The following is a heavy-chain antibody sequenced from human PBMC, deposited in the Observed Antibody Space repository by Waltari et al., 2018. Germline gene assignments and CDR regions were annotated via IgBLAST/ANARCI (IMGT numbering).Heavy chain of an antibody. J-gene: IGHJ4*02. CDR2: FDPEDGET. D-gene: IGHD5-18*01. V-gene: IGHV1-24*01. CDR1: GYTLTELS. Sequence: QVQLVQSGAEVKKPGASVKVSCKVSGYTLTELSMHWVRQAPGKGLEWMGGFDPEDGETIYEQKFQGRVTMTEETSTDTAYMELSSLRSEDTAVYYCATGYPGMAYSYGDDRKGFDYWGQGTLVTVSS. CDR3: ATGYPGMAYSYGDDRKGFDY.